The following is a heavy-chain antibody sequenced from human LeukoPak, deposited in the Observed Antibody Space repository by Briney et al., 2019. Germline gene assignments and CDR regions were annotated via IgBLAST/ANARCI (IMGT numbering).Heavy chain of an antibody. CDR2: IYYSGST. Sequence: PSETLYLTCTVSGGSVSSGSYYWSWIRHPPGKGLEWIGYIYYSGSTNYNPSLKSRVTISVDTSKNQFSLKLSSVTAADTAVYYCARDLGPPTAMVDYWGQGTLVTVSS. CDR3: ARDLGPPTAMVDY. J-gene: IGHJ4*02. CDR1: GGSVSSGSYY. V-gene: IGHV4-61*01. D-gene: IGHD5-18*01.